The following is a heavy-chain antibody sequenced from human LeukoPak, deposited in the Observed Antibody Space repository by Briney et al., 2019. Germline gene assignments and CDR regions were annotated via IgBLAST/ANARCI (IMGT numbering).Heavy chain of an antibody. J-gene: IGHJ4*02. D-gene: IGHD6-19*01. CDR3: AQGYSSGWYPY. V-gene: IGHV3-23*01. CDR1: GFTITDYG. Sequence: GGSLRPSCAVSGFTITDYGMSWVRQAPGKGLEWVSAISVSGDTKYYADSVKGRFITSRDNSRNTLYLQINSLRAEDTALYYCAQGYSSGWYPYWGQGTLVTVSS. CDR2: ISVSGDTK.